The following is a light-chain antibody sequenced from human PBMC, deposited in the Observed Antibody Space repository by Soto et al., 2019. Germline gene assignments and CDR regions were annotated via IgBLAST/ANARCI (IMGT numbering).Light chain of an antibody. CDR3: QQRTDGPPWT. CDR2: DAS. CDR1: QSIGLA. V-gene: IGKV3-11*01. Sequence: EIFLAQSPATPSFSSGGRATLSRRASQSIGLAIAWYQHKPGQAPRLLIFDASQRATGIPARFRGSGSGTDFTLSISSLEPEDFAVYYCQQRTDGPPWTFGQGTKVDIK. J-gene: IGKJ1*01.